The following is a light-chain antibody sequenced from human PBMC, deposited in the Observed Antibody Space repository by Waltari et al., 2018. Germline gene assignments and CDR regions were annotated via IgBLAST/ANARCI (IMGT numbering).Light chain of an antibody. CDR1: PSAKTS. CDR2: RAS. V-gene: IGKV3D-15*01. Sequence: EVVMTQSPATLSVSPGERVPLSCRASPSAKTSLACYQQPPGQAPRLLIYRASTRAAGVPDRFSGSGSGTEFTLTISSLQSEDSAIYYCQQYNIWPWTFGPGTNVDIK. CDR3: QQYNIWPWT. J-gene: IGKJ1*01.